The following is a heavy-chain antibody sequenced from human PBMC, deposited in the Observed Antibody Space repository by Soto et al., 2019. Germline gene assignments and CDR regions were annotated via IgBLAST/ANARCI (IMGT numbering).Heavy chain of an antibody. CDR2: ISSRSSYI. D-gene: IGHD2-2*02. CDR1: GFTFSSYS. J-gene: IGHJ5*02. Sequence: PGGSLRLSCAASGFTFSSYSMHLVRQAPGKGLEWVSSISSRSSYIYYADSVNGRFTISRDNAKNSLYLQMNSLRAEYTAVYYCARDPVPAAIRSYNWLDPWAQGTLVPVSS. CDR3: ARDPVPAAIRSYNWLDP. V-gene: IGHV3-21*01.